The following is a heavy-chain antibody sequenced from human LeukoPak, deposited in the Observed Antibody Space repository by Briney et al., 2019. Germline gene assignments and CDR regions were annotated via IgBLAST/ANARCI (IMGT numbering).Heavy chain of an antibody. D-gene: IGHD4-17*01. J-gene: IGHJ4*02. CDR1: GGSFSGYY. CDR2: INNSGST. CDR3: ARTTWLLNTTVISCFVY. V-gene: IGHV4-34*01. Sequence: SETLSLSCAVYGGSFSGYYWSWIRQPPGKGLEWIGEINNSGSTIYNPSLKSRVTISLDTSKKQFSLKLSSVTAADTAVYYCARTTWLLNTTVISCFVYWGQGTLVTVSS.